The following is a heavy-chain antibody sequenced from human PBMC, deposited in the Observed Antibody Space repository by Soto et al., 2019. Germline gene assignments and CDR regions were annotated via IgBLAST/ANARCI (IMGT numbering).Heavy chain of an antibody. D-gene: IGHD1-26*01. CDR3: ARHLGPTGPNY. CDR1: DGSISNYY. CDR2: IYYSGRT. V-gene: IGHV4-59*08. Sequence: SETLSLTCTVSDGSISNYYWSWIRQPPGKGLEWIGYIYYSGRTDYNPSLKSRVTFSVDTSKNQFSLKLSSVTAADTAVYYCARHLGPTGPNYWGQGALVTVSS. J-gene: IGHJ4*02.